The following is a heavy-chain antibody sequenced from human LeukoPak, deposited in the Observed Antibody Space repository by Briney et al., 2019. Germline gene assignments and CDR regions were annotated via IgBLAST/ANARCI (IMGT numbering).Heavy chain of an antibody. CDR3: AKRNLRDGYTLGGFDY. V-gene: IGHV3-23*01. D-gene: IGHD5-24*01. CDR2: ISGSGDNT. Sequence: PGGSLRLSCAVSGITFSSYGMSWVRQAPGKGLGWASAISGSGDNTYYADSVKGRFTISRDNSKSTLYLQMNSLRAEDTAVYYCAKRNLRDGYTLGGFDYWGQGTLVTVSS. J-gene: IGHJ4*02. CDR1: GITFSSYG.